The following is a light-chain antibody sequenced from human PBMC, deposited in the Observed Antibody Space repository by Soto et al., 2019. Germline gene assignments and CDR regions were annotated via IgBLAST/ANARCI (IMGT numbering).Light chain of an antibody. J-gene: IGKJ1*01. V-gene: IGKV4-1*01. Sequence: DIVMTQSPDSLSVSLGERATINCKSSQSIFYSSNNKNYLVWYQQKPGQPPKLLIYWASTRESGVPDRFNGSGSGTDFTLTISSLQAEDVAVYYCQQYFNTPWTFGQGTKVDIK. CDR2: WAS. CDR1: QSIFYSSNNKNY. CDR3: QQYFNTPWT.